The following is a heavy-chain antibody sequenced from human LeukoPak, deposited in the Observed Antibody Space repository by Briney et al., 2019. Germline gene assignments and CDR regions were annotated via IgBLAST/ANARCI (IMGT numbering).Heavy chain of an antibody. CDR3: ARDFVFRSTMGRGYAFDI. CDR1: GFTFSSYA. D-gene: IGHD3-10*01. J-gene: IGHJ3*02. V-gene: IGHV3-30*04. Sequence: GGSLRLSCAASGFTFSSYAMHWVRQAPGKGLEWVAVISYDGSNKYYADSVKGRFTISRDNSKNTLYLQMNSLRAEDTAVYYCARDFVFRSTMGRGYAFDIWGQGTMVTVSS. CDR2: ISYDGSNK.